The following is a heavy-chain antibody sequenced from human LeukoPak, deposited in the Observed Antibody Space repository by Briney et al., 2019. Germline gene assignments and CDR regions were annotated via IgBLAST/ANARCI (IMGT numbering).Heavy chain of an antibody. CDR2: IKQDGSVK. CDR1: GFIFSGYW. V-gene: IGHV3-7*01. J-gene: IGHJ6*03. CDR3: ARVLRYCSGGNCYSGGLGYMDV. D-gene: IGHD2-15*01. Sequence: GGSLRLSCAASGFIFSGYWMTWVRQAPGKGLEWVANIKQDGSVKYYVESVKGRFTISRDNAKNSLYLQMNSLRAEDTAVYYCARVLRYCSGGNCYSGGLGYMDVWGKGTTVTISS.